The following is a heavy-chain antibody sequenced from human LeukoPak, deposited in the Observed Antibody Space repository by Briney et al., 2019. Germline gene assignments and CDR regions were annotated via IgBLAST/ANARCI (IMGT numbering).Heavy chain of an antibody. CDR1: GFTFSSYT. CDR3: ARVADTHIFDL. V-gene: IGHV3-48*01. D-gene: IGHD2-21*01. J-gene: IGHJ4*02. Sequence: GGSLRLSCAASGFTFSSYTMNWVRQAPGKGLEWVSYISSTGSKIYYADPVKGRFTISRDNGKNSLYLQLNSLRAEDTAMYYCARVADTHIFDLWGQGTLVTVSS. CDR2: ISSTGSKI.